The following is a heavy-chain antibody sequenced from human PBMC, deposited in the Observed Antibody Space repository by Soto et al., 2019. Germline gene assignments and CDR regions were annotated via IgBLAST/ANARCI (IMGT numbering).Heavy chain of an antibody. CDR1: GYTFTGYY. Sequence: ASVKVSCTASGYTFTGYYMPWVRPAPGQGLEWMGWLNPNRGGPNYAQKFQGRVTMTRDTSIGTAYMELSRVRSDDTAVYYCAREKRFLEGLLWPDYYYYGMDVWAQETTFTVAS. D-gene: IGHD3-3*01. J-gene: IGHJ6*02. CDR3: AREKRFLEGLLWPDYYYYGMDV. V-gene: IGHV1-2*02. CDR2: LNPNRGGP.